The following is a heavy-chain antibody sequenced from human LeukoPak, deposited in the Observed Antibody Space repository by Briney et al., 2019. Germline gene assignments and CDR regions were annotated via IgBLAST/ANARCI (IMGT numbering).Heavy chain of an antibody. CDR2: ISYDGSNK. V-gene: IGHV3-30*04. CDR1: RFTFSSYA. CDR3: VGEVVVVPAARVD. J-gene: IGHJ4*02. Sequence: GGSLRLSCAASRFTFSSYAMHWVRQAPGKGLEWVAVISYDGSNKYYADSVKGRFTISRDNSKNTLYLQMNSLRAEDTAVYYCVGEVVVVPAARVDWGQGTLVTVSS. D-gene: IGHD2-2*01.